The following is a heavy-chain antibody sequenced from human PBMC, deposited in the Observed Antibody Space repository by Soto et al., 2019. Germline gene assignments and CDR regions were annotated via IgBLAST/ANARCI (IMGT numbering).Heavy chain of an antibody. CDR3: ARITYYYDSSGYPDDAFDI. D-gene: IGHD3-22*01. Sequence: QVQLVQSGAEVKKPGSSVKVSCKASGGTFSSYAISWVRQTPGQGLEWMGGIIPIFGTANYAQKFQGRVTSTADESTSTAYMELSSLRSEDTAVYYCARITYYYDSSGYPDDAFDIWGQGTMVTVSS. V-gene: IGHV1-69*01. CDR2: IIPIFGTA. J-gene: IGHJ3*02. CDR1: GGTFSSYA.